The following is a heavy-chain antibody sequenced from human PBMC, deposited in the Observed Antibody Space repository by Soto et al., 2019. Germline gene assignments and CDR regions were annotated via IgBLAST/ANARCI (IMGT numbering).Heavy chain of an antibody. J-gene: IGHJ5*02. D-gene: IGHD6-6*01. Sequence: GGSLRLSCEASGFIFSSYAITWVRQAPGKGLEWVSTISGTGVNTYYADSVKGRFTVSRDNSKNTVWLQMNSLRAADSSVYYCAKDSVHNLYRTSSLEDCFGPWGQGTLVTVSS. CDR2: ISGTGVNT. V-gene: IGHV3-23*01. CDR1: GFIFSSYA. CDR3: AKDSVHNLYRTSSLEDCFGP.